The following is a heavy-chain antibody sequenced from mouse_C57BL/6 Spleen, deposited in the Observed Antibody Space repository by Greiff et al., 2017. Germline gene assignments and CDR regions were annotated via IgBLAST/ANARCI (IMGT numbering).Heavy chain of an antibody. J-gene: IGHJ2*01. CDR2: IYPGSGST. D-gene: IGHD2-3*01. Sequence: QVQLKQPGAELVKPGASVKMSCKASGYTFTSYWITWVKQRPGQGLEWIGDIYPGSGSTNYNEKFKSKATLTVDTSSSTAYMQLSSLTSEDSAVYYCAREGYDGYYEGYFDYWGQGTTLTVSS. CDR1: GYTFTSYW. V-gene: IGHV1-55*01. CDR3: AREGYDGYYEGYFDY.